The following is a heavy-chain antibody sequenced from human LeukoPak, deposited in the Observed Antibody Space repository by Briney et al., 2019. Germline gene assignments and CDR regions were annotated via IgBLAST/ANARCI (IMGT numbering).Heavy chain of an antibody. J-gene: IGHJ5*02. D-gene: IGHD2-2*01. CDR3: ATAYCSSTSCPFGFDP. Sequence: PSETLSLTCTVSGASITSSNYYWLWLRQPPGKGLEWIGSIYYTGIIYYNLSLKSRVTISVDTSKNQFSLKLSSVTAADTAVYYCATAYCSSTSCPFGFDPWGQGTLVTVSS. CDR2: IYYTGII. CDR1: GASITSSNYY. V-gene: IGHV4-39*01.